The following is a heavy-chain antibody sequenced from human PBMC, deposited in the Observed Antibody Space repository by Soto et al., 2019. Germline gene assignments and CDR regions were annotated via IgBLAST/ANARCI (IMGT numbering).Heavy chain of an antibody. J-gene: IGHJ3*02. D-gene: IGHD4-17*01. V-gene: IGHV3-23*01. CDR3: AKDWGDYGDYPDAFDI. Sequence: VQLMESGGGLVQPGGSLRLSCAASGCTFSSYAMSWVRQAPGKGLEWVSTISGSSFNTFYADSVKGRLTISRDNSKSTLCVQMSSLRAEDTAIYYCAKDWGDYGDYPDAFDIWGQGTTVTVSS. CDR2: ISGSSFNT. CDR1: GCTFSSYA.